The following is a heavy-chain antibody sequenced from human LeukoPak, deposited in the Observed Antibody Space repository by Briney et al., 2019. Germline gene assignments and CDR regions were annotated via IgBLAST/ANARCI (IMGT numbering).Heavy chain of an antibody. V-gene: IGHV4-61*02. CDR2: IYTSGST. Sequence: SETLSLTCTVSGGSISSGSYYWSWIRQPAGKGLEWIGRIYTSGSTNYNPSLKSRVTISVDTSKNQFSLKLSSVTAADTAVYYCARVGIGMALDVWGKGTTVTISS. CDR1: GGSISSGSYY. CDR3: ARVGIGMALDV. D-gene: IGHD5-24*01. J-gene: IGHJ6*04.